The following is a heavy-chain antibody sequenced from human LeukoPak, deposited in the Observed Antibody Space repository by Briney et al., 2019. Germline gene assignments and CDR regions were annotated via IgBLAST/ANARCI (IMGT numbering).Heavy chain of an antibody. V-gene: IGHV3-74*01. D-gene: IGHD6-13*01. CDR3: ARGIAAAGQGYYYYYGMDV. CDR2: ITNDGSST. J-gene: IGHJ6*02. Sequence: PGGSLRLSCAASGLTFSSHWMHWVRQAPGKRLAWVSRITNDGSSTTYADSVKGRFTISRDNAKNMLYLQVNSLRAEDTAVYYCARGIAAAGQGYYYYYGMDVWGQGTTVTVSS. CDR1: GLTFSSHW.